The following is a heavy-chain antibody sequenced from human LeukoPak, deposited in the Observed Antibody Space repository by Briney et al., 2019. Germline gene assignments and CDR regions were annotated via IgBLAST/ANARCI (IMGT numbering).Heavy chain of an antibody. V-gene: IGHV3-53*01. CDR1: GFTVSSNY. CDR3: ASRGYCSSTSYYYYYMDV. Sequence: GGSLRLSCAASGFTVSSNYMSWVRQAPGKGLEWVSVIYSGGSTYYADSVKGRFTISRDNSKNTLYLQMNSLRAEDTAVYYCASRGYCSSTSYYYYYMDVWGKGTTVTISS. D-gene: IGHD2-2*01. CDR2: IYSGGST. J-gene: IGHJ6*03.